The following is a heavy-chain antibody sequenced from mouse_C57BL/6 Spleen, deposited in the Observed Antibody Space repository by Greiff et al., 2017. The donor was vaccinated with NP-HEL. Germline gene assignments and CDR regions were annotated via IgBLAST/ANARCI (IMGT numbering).Heavy chain of an antibody. D-gene: IGHD1-1*01. Sequence: VQLKESGPELVKPGASVKISCKASGYSFTDYNMNWVKQSNGKSLEWIGVINPNYGTTSYNQKFKGKATLTVDQSSSTAYMQLNSLTSEDSAVYYCAVTTVVAYYFDYWGQGTTLTVSS. CDR3: AVTTVVAYYFDY. J-gene: IGHJ2*01. CDR2: INPNYGTT. CDR1: GYSFTDYN. V-gene: IGHV1-39*01.